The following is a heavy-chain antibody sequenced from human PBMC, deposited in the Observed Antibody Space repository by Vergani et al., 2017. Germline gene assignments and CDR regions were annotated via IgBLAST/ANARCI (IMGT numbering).Heavy chain of an antibody. CDR3: ARWGNEKRLDS. V-gene: IGHV3-11*04. CDR2: ISNSGNTI. D-gene: IGHD1-1*01. CDR1: GFSFSDHY. J-gene: IGHJ5*01. Sequence: QVQLVESGGGLVKPGGSLRLSCAASGFSFSDHYMTWIRQAPGKGLEWVSYISNSGNTIEYADSVKGRFSISRDNAKNTLYLQMNSLRVEDTAVYYCARWGNEKRLDSWGQGTLVTVSS.